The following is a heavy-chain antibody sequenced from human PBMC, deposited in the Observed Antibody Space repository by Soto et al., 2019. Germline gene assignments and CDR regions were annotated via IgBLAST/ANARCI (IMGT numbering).Heavy chain of an antibody. J-gene: IGHJ4*02. Sequence: SETLSLTCAVSGGSFSGYYWNWIRQPPGKGLEWIGEINHIGGTIYNPSLLSRVIIALDTSKHQFSLKLSSVTAADTAVYYCARGPKWELTRRFDYWGQGTLVTVSS. CDR1: GGSFSGYY. V-gene: IGHV4-34*01. CDR2: INHIGGT. D-gene: IGHD1-26*01. CDR3: ARGPKWELTRRFDY.